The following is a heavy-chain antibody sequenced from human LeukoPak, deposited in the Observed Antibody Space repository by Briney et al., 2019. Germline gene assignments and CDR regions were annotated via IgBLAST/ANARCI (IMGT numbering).Heavy chain of an antibody. V-gene: IGHV3-15*01. D-gene: IGHD4-17*01. CDR2: IKSKTDGGTT. CDR1: GFTFSNAW. CDR3: TTGYGDYYFDY. J-gene: IGHJ4*02. Sequence: GGSLRLSCAASGFTFSNAWMSWVRQAPGKGLEWVGRIKSKTDGGTTDYAAPVKDRFTISRDDSKNTLYLQMNSLKTEDTAVYYCTTGYGDYYFDYWGQGTLVTVSS.